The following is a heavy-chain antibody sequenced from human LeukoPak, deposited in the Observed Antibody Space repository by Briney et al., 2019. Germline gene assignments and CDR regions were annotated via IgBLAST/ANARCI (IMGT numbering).Heavy chain of an antibody. V-gene: IGHV1-69*01. D-gene: IGHD5-18*01. CDR3: ATYVETAMVVDAFDI. CDR2: IIPIFGTA. CDR1: GGTFSSYA. J-gene: IGHJ3*02. Sequence: GASVKVSCKASGGTFSSYAISWVRQAPGQGLEWMGGIIPIFGTANYAQKFQGRVTITADESTSTAYMELSSLRSEDTAVYYCATYVETAMVVDAFDIWGQGTMVTVSS.